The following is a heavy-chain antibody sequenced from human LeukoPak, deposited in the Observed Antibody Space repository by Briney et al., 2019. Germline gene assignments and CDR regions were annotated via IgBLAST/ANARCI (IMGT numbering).Heavy chain of an antibody. CDR1: GFTFTNYV. J-gene: IGHJ3*02. D-gene: IGHD6-19*01. CDR2: ITGTADKT. Sequence: GESLRLSCAASGFTFTNYVMNWVRQAPGKGLEWVSSITGTADKTYDADSVKGRFSISRDNSKNTLSLQMSSLRVEDTAIYYCARRGGSRGWGAFDIWGQGTIVTVSS. V-gene: IGHV3-23*01. CDR3: ARRGGSRGWGAFDI.